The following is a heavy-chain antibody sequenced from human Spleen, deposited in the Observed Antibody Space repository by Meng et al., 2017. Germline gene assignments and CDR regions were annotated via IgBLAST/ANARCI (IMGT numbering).Heavy chain of an antibody. Sequence: SLKISCATSGFTFSDYYMSWVRQVPGKGLEWVSGISWNSGRVGYADSVKGRFTISRDNAKNSLYLQMNSLRVEDAALYYCIKHDRSDYDTSGYFSGYFQYWGQGTVVTVSS. D-gene: IGHD3-22*01. V-gene: IGHV3-9*01. CDR2: ISWNSGRV. CDR3: IKHDRSDYDTSGYFSGYFQY. J-gene: IGHJ1*01. CDR1: GFTFSDYY.